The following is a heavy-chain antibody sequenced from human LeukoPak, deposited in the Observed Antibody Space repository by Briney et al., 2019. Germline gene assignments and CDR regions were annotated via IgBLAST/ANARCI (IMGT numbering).Heavy chain of an antibody. CDR3: ASPLGISCSWTRSYSFDY. V-gene: IGHV3-7*03. CDR1: GFTFSSYW. CDR2: IQQDGTGK. Sequence: GGSLRLSCVASGFTFSSYWMSWVRQAPGKGLEWVANIQQDGTGKYYVDSVKGRFTISRDNAKNSLYLQMNSLRTEDTAVYYCASPLGISCSWTRSYSFDYWGQGTLVTVSS. D-gene: IGHD6-13*01. J-gene: IGHJ4*02.